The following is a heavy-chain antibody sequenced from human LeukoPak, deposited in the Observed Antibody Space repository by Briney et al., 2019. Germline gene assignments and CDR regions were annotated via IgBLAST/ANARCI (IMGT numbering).Heavy chain of an antibody. CDR2: ISGSGGST. V-gene: IGHV3-23*01. Sequence: PGGSLRLSCAASGFTFSSYAMSWVRQAPGKGLEWVSAISGSGGSTSYADSVKGRFTISRDNAKNTLYLEMNSLRAEDTAVYYCVRAHQAADQGGRIFDYWGQGTLVTVSS. CDR3: VRAHQAADQGGRIFDY. J-gene: IGHJ4*02. D-gene: IGHD2-2*01. CDR1: GFTFSSYA.